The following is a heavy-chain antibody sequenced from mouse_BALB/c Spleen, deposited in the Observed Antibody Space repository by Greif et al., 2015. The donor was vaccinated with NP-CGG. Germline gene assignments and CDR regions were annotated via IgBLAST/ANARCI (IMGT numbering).Heavy chain of an antibody. CDR1: GYNFTSYW. J-gene: IGHJ3*01. Sequence: QVQLQQSGAELVKPGTSVKLSCKASGYNFTSYWINWVKLRPGQGLEWIGDIYPGSGSTNYNEKFKSKATLTVDTSSSTAYMQLSSLASEDSALYYCARGGLGAYWGQGTLVTVSA. V-gene: IGHV1-55*01. CDR3: ARGGLGAY. D-gene: IGHD2-4*01. CDR2: IYPGSGST.